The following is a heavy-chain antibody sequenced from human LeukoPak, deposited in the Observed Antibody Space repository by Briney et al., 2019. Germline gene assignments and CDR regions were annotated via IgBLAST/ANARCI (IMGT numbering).Heavy chain of an antibody. CDR3: ARDLGGYGDYAPFDY. CDR2: ISSSGSTI. D-gene: IGHD4-17*01. CDR1: GFTFGDYY. J-gene: IGHJ4*02. V-gene: IGHV3-11*01. Sequence: GGSLSLSCEASGFTFGDYYRSWIRQAPGKGLEWVYYISSSGSTIYYADSVKGRFTISRDNAKNSLYLQMNSLRAEDTAVYYCARDLGGYGDYAPFDYWGQGTLVTVSS.